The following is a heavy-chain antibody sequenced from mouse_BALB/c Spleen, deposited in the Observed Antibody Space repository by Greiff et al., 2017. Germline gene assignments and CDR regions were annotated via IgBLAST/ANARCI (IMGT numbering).Heavy chain of an antibody. Sequence: DVKLVESGGGLVQPGGSRKLSCAASGFTFSSFGMHWVRQAPEKGLEWVAYISSGSSTIYYADTVKGRFTISRDNPKNTLFLQMTSLRSEDTAMYYCARKDGYWGQGTTLTVSS. CDR2: ISSGSSTI. J-gene: IGHJ2*01. V-gene: IGHV5-17*02. CDR3: ARKDGY. CDR1: GFTFSSFG.